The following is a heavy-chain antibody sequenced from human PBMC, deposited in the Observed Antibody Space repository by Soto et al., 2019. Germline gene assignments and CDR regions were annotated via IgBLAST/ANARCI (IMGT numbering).Heavy chain of an antibody. J-gene: IGHJ6*01. D-gene: IGHD1-1*01. CDR3: ARVGTRKTTSQTYLFSYGVDV. CDR1: GGSISSGDYY. V-gene: IGHV4-30-4*01. Sequence: SETLSLTCTVSGGSISSGDYYWSWIRQPPGKGLEWIGYIYYTGSTYYNPSLESRVTMSLAASKNQFSLELSSVTAADTAVYYCARVGTRKTTSQTYLFSYGVDVWGQGTTVTVSS. CDR2: IYYTGST.